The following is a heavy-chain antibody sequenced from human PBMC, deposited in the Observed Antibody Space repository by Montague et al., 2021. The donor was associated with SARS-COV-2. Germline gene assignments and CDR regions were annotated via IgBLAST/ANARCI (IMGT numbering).Heavy chain of an antibody. Sequence: SETLSLTCAVSGGSISSGNWWSWVRQPPGKGLEWIGEIYHSGSTNYNPSLKSRVTISLDKSENQFSLNLSSATAADTAVYYCARIGGWAGAFWGQGTLVTVSS. CDR2: IYHSGST. J-gene: IGHJ4*02. CDR1: GGSISSGNW. V-gene: IGHV4-4*02. D-gene: IGHD6-19*01. CDR3: ARIGGWAGAF.